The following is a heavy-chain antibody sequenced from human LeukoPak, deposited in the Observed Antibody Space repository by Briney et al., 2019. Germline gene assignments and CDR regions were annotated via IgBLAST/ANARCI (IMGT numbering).Heavy chain of an antibody. V-gene: IGHV1-2*02. CDR1: GYTFTGYY. J-gene: IGHJ4*02. CDR3: ARDNCSGGSCNYYFDY. Sequence: ASVKVSCKASGYTFTGYYMHWVRQAPGQGLEWMGWINPNSGGTNYAQKFQSRVTMTRDTSISTAYMELSRLRSDDTAVYYCARDNCSGGSCNYYFDYWGQGTLVTVSS. CDR2: INPNSGGT. D-gene: IGHD2-15*01.